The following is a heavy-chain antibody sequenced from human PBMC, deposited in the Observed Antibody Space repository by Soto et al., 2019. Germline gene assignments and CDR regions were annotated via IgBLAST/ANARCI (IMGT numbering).Heavy chain of an antibody. CDR1: GGTFSSYA. CDR2: IIPIFGTA. Sequence: SVKVSCKASGGTFSSYAISWVRQAPGQGLEWMGGIIPIFGTANYAQKFQGRVTITADESTSTAYMELSSLRSEDTAVYYCARTYYYDSSGYYYVWFDPWFDPWGQGTLVTVSS. CDR3: ARTYYYDSSGYYYVWFDPWFDP. J-gene: IGHJ5*02. V-gene: IGHV1-69*13. D-gene: IGHD3-22*01.